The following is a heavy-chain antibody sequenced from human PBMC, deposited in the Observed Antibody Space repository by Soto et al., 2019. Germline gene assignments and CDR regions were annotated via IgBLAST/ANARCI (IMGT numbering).Heavy chain of an antibody. CDR2: ISGSGGST. Sequence: EVQLLESGGGLVQPGGSLRLSCAASGFTFSSYAMSWVRQAPGKGLEWVSAISGSGGSTYYADSVKGRFTISRDNYKNTLYLQMNSLRAEYTAVYYCAKDPRGSGWYSYWGQGTLVTVSS. CDR1: GFTFSSYA. D-gene: IGHD6-19*01. CDR3: AKDPRGSGWYSY. V-gene: IGHV3-23*01. J-gene: IGHJ4*02.